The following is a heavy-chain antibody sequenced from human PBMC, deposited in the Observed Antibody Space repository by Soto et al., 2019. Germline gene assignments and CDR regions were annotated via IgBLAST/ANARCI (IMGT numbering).Heavy chain of an antibody. CDR2: ISAYNGNT. J-gene: IGHJ5*02. V-gene: IGHV1-18*01. Sequence: ASVKVSCKASGYTFTSYGISWVRQAPGQGLEWMGWISAYNGNTNYAQKLQGRVTMTTDTSTSTAYMELRSLRSDDTAVYYCARVSVRQWLPWDCYNWLDPWGQGTLVTVYS. CDR1: GYTFTSYG. D-gene: IGHD6-19*01. CDR3: ARVSVRQWLPWDCYNWLDP.